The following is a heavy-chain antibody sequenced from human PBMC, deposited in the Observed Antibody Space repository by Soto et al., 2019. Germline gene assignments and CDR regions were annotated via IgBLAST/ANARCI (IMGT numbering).Heavy chain of an antibody. Sequence: EVLLLESGGGLVQPGESLRLSCAFSGFIFGNYMMTWVRQAPGKGLEWVSTIRDGGESTYYADSVKGRFTISRDNSKITLYLQMDSLGVEDTAVYYCAPHVHCSGGSCHYDAFDIRGQGTMVTVSS. D-gene: IGHD2-15*01. V-gene: IGHV3-23*01. CDR1: GFIFGNYM. J-gene: IGHJ3*02. CDR2: IRDGGEST. CDR3: APHVHCSGGSCHYDAFDI.